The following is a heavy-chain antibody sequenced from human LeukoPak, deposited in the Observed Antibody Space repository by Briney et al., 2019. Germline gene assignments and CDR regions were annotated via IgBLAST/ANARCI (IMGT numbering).Heavy chain of an antibody. J-gene: IGHJ4*02. V-gene: IGHV3-23*01. CDR2: INGSGDNT. D-gene: IGHD2-21*02. Sequence: GGTLRLSCAASGFTFSSHGMSWVRQAPGKGLEWVSTINGSGDNTYYADSVKGRFTISRDNSKNTLYLQMNSLRAEDTAVYYCARDSWGGDRYSDYWGQGTLVTVSS. CDR1: GFTFSSHG. CDR3: ARDSWGGDRYSDY.